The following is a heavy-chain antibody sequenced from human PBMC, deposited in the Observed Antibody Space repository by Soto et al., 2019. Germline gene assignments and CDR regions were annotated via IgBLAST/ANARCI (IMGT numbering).Heavy chain of an antibody. CDR2: ISGSGGST. D-gene: IGHD3-22*01. CDR3: AKDSYYYDSSGYYYVGVGYYFDY. Sequence: GGSLRLSCAASGFTFSSYAMSWVRQAPGKGLEWVSAISGSGGSTYYADSVKGRFTISRDNSKNTLYLQMNSLRAEDTAVYYCAKDSYYYDSSGYYYVGVGYYFDYWGQGTLVTVSS. CDR1: GFTFSSYA. J-gene: IGHJ4*02. V-gene: IGHV3-23*01.